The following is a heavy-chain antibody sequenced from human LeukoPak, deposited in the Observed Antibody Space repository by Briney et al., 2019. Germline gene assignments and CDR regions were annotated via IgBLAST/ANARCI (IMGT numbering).Heavy chain of an antibody. CDR3: ARDFGYDSSGYYYPGSDY. CDR2: INWNGGST. J-gene: IGHJ4*02. V-gene: IGHV3-20*01. Sequence: AGGSLRLSCAASGFTFDDYGMSWVRQAPGKGLEWVPGINWNGGSTGYADSVKGRFTISRDNAKNSLYLQMNSLRAEDTALYHCARDFGYDSSGYYYPGSDYWGQGTLVTVSS. CDR1: GFTFDDYG. D-gene: IGHD3-22*01.